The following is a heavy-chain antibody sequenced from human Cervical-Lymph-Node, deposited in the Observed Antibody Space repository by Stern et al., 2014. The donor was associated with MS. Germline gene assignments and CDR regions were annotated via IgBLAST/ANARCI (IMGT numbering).Heavy chain of an antibody. CDR2: NFSNDEK. J-gene: IGHJ2*01. CDR3: ARIPPGYSVAWDWYFDL. V-gene: IGHV2-26*01. D-gene: IGHD6-13*01. Sequence: QVTLKESGPVLVKPTETLTLTCTVSGFSLSNARMGVSWIRQPPGKALEWLAHNFSNDEKSYSTSLKSRLTISKDTSKSQLVLTMTNMDPVDTATYYCARIPPGYSVAWDWYFDLWGRGTLVTVSS. CDR1: GFSLSNARMG.